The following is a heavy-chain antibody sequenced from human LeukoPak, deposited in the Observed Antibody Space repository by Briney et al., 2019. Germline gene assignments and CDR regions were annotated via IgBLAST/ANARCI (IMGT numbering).Heavy chain of an antibody. CDR3: ARGGGLDV. CDR2: IDSSSSYI. J-gene: IGHJ6*02. D-gene: IGHD3-16*01. V-gene: IGHV3-21*01. Sequence: KTGGSLRLSCAASGFTFSSYAMNWVRQAPGKGLEWVSSIDSSSSYIYYADSVKGRFTISRANAKNSLFLQMNSLRAEDTAVYNCARGGGLDVWGQGATVTVSS. CDR1: GFTFSSYA.